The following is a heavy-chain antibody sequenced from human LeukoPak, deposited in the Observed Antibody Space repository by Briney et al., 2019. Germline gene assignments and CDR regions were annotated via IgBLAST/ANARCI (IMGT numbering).Heavy chain of an antibody. Sequence: SETLSLTCAVYGGSFSGYYWSWFCQPPGKGLEWIGEINHSGSTNYNPSLKSRVTISVDTSKNQFSLKLSSVTAADTAVYYCARVRYYYDSSGYHYYYYYGMDVWGQGTTVTVSS. J-gene: IGHJ6*02. CDR3: ARVRYYYDSSGYHYYYYYGMDV. CDR2: INHSGST. CDR1: GGSFSGYY. D-gene: IGHD3-22*01. V-gene: IGHV4-34*01.